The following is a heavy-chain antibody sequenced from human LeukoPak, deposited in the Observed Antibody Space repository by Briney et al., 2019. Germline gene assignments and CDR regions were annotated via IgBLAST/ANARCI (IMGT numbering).Heavy chain of an antibody. CDR3: ARENYDSSGSDGPFDY. Sequence: GGSLRLSCAASGFTFSSYEMNWVRQAPGKGLEWVSYISSSGSTIDYADSVKGRFAISRDNAKNSLSLQMNSLRAEDTAVYYCARENYDSSGSDGPFDYWGQGTLVTVSS. D-gene: IGHD3-22*01. J-gene: IGHJ4*02. CDR1: GFTFSSYE. V-gene: IGHV3-48*03. CDR2: ISSSGSTI.